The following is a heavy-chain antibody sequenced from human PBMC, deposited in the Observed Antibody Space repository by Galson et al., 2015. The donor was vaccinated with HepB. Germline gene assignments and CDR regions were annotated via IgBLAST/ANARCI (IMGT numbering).Heavy chain of an antibody. Sequence: SLRLSCAASGFTFSSYAMHWVRQAPGKGLEWVAVISYDGSNKYYADSVKGRFTISRDNSKNTLYLQMNSLRAEDTAVYYCARYPSPLVGATPYAFDIWGQGTMVTVSS. CDR3: ARYPSPLVGATPYAFDI. V-gene: IGHV3-30*04. J-gene: IGHJ3*02. CDR2: ISYDGSNK. D-gene: IGHD1-26*01. CDR1: GFTFSSYA.